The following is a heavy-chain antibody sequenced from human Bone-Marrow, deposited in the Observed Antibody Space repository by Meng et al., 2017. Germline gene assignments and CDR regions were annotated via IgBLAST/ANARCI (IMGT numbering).Heavy chain of an antibody. CDR3: TGGEDH. CDR1: GFTVSSSY. CDR2: IYSGGGT. Sequence: EVQLVDSGGGLIQPGGSLILSCAASGFTVSSSYMSWVRQAPGTGLEWVSVIYSGGGTDYADSVKGRFTTSRDSSKNTMYLQMNNLRADDTAMYYCTGGEDHWGQGTPVTVSS. J-gene: IGHJ4*02. V-gene: IGHV3-53*01.